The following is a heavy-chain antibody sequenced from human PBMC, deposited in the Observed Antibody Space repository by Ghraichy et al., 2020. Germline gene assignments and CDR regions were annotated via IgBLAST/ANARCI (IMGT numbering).Heavy chain of an antibody. CDR3: ARDDRAVAGHQFDY. J-gene: IGHJ4*02. D-gene: IGHD6-19*01. CDR2: INSDGSST. V-gene: IGHV3-74*01. Sequence: GSLNISCAASGFTFSSYWMHWVRQAPGKGLVWVSRINSDGSSTSYADSVKGRFTISRDNAKNTLYLQMNSLRAEDTAIYYCARDDRAVAGHQFDYWGQGNLVTVSS. CDR1: GFTFSSYW.